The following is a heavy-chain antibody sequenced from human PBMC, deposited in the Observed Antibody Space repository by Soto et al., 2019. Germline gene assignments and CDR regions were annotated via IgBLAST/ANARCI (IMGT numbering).Heavy chain of an antibody. CDR2: IYYSGST. CDR1: GGSISSSSYY. V-gene: IGHV4-39*01. CDR3: PRLSWQPLDP. D-gene: IGHD6-13*01. J-gene: IGHJ5*02. Sequence: QLQLQESGPGLVKPSETLSLTCTVSGGSISSSSYYWGWIRQPPGKGLEWIGSIYYSGSTYYNPSLKSRVXIXVDTSNNPFSLNLRSVTAADTAVYYCPRLSWQPLDPWGPGTLVTVSS.